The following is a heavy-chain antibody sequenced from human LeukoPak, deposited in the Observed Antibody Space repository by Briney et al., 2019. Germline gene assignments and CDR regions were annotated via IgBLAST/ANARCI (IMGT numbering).Heavy chain of an antibody. Sequence: GGSLRLSCAASGFTFSSYAMHWVRQAPGKGLEWVAVISYDGSNKYYADSVKGRFTISRDNSKNTLYLQMNSLRAEDTAVYYCARDGGYDLSGFDYWGQGTLVTVSS. J-gene: IGHJ4*02. CDR1: GFTFSSYA. CDR2: ISYDGSNK. CDR3: ARDGGYDLSGFDY. D-gene: IGHD5-12*01. V-gene: IGHV3-30-3*01.